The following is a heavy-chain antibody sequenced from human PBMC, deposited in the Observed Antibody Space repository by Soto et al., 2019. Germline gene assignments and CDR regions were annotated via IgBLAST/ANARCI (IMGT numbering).Heavy chain of an antibody. J-gene: IGHJ6*02. CDR3: ARAPEYSGYDLPYYYYGMDV. V-gene: IGHV4-30-4*01. Sequence: QVQLQESGPGLVKPSQTLSLTCTVSGGSISSGDYYWSWIRQPPGKGLEWIGYIYYSGSTYYNPSLKSRDNKTVDTSKNQFSLKLSSETAADTAVYYCARAPEYSGYDLPYYYYGMDVWGQGTTVTVSS. D-gene: IGHD5-12*01. CDR1: GGSISSGDYY. CDR2: IYYSGST.